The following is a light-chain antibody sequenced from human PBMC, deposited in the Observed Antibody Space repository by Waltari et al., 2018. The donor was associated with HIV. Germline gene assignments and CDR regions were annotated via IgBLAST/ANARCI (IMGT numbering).Light chain of an antibody. J-gene: IGLJ1*01. Sequence: QSALTQPRSVSGSPGQSVTISCTGTSSDVGGYDFVSWYQQHPGKAPNLMIYEVNKRPSGISKRFSGSKSGNTASLTISGLQAEDEADYYCCSFAGSYTGVFGTGTKVTVL. V-gene: IGLV2-11*01. CDR2: EVN. CDR1: SSDVGGYDF. CDR3: CSFAGSYTGV.